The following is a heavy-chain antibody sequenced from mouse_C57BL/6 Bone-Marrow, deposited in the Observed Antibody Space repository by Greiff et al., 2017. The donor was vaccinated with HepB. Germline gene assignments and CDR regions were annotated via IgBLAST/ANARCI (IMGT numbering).Heavy chain of an antibody. CDR2: ISYDGSN. CDR3: ARDRGITTVGAMDY. CDR1: GYSITSGYY. V-gene: IGHV3-6*01. Sequence: ESGPGLVKPSQSLSLTCSVTGYSITSGYYWNWIRQFPGNKLEWMGYISYDGSNNYNPSLKNRISITRDTSKNQFFLKLNSVTTEDTATYYCARDRGITTVGAMDYWGQGTSVTVSS. J-gene: IGHJ4*01. D-gene: IGHD1-1*01.